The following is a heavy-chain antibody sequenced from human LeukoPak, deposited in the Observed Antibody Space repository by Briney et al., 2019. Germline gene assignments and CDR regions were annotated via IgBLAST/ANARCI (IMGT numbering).Heavy chain of an antibody. CDR1: GGSISSGGYY. CDR2: IYYSGST. V-gene: IGHV4-31*03. CDR3: ARKVSNYYYYYGMDV. J-gene: IGHJ6*02. D-gene: IGHD2-2*01. Sequence: SETLSLTCTVSGGSISSGGYYWSWIRQHPGKGLEWIGYIYYSGSTYYNPSLKSRVTISVDTSKNQFSLRLSSVTAADTAVYYCARKVSNYYYYYGMDVWGQGTTVTVSS.